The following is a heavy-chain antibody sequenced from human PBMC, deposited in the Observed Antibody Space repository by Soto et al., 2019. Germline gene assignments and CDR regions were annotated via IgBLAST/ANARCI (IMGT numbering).Heavy chain of an antibody. CDR2: IYYSGST. V-gene: IGHV4-39*01. Sequence: QLQLQESGPGLVKPSETLSLTCTVSGGSISSSSYYWGWIRQPPGKGLEWIGSIYYSGSTYYNPSLKSRVPIPVDTSKNQFSLKLSSVTAADTAVYYCARLGWGSGSYYIDYWGQGTLVTVSS. D-gene: IGHD3-10*01. CDR1: GGSISSSSYY. J-gene: IGHJ4*02. CDR3: ARLGWGSGSYYIDY.